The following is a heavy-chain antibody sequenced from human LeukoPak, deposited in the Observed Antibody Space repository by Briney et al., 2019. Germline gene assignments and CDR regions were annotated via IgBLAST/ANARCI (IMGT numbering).Heavy chain of an antibody. CDR1: GVSISSSSYY. CDR2: IYYSGST. J-gene: IGHJ4*02. CDR3: ARQLGYCSSTSCYADKVDY. Sequence: PSETLSLTCTVSGVSISSSSYYWGCIRPPPGKGLEWIGSIYYSGSTYYNPSLKSRVTISVDTSKNQFSLKLSSVTAADTAVYYCARQLGYCSSTSCYADKVDYWGQGTLVTVSS. V-gene: IGHV4-39*01. D-gene: IGHD2-2*01.